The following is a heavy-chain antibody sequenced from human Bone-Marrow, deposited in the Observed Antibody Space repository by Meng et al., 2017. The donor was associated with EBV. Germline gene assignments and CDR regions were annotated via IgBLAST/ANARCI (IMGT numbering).Heavy chain of an antibody. J-gene: IGHJ4*02. V-gene: IGHV1-8*01. Sequence: QVQLVQSGAEVKKPXASVKVXCKASGYTFTSYDINWVRQATGQGLEWMGWMNPNSGNTGYAQKFQGRVTMTRNTSISTAYMELSSLRSEDTAVYYCARARNYGALYYFDYWGQGTLGTVSS. D-gene: IGHD4-17*01. CDR1: GYTFTSYD. CDR2: MNPNSGNT. CDR3: ARARNYGALYYFDY.